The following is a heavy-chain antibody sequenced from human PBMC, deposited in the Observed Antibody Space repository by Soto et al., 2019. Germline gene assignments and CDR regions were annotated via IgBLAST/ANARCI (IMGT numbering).Heavy chain of an antibody. V-gene: IGHV3-7*01. Sequence: GGSLRLSCAASGFTFSSYWMSWVRQAPGKGLEWVANIKQDGSEKYYVDSVKGRFTISRDNAKNSLYLQRNSLRAEDTAVYYCARYDGLRYFDWLPHYYYYYMDVWGKGTTVTVSS. J-gene: IGHJ6*03. D-gene: IGHD3-9*01. CDR2: IKQDGSEK. CDR3: ARYDGLRYFDWLPHYYYYYMDV. CDR1: GFTFSSYW.